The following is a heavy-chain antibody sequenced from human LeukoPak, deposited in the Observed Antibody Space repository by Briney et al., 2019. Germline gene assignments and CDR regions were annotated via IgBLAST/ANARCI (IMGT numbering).Heavy chain of an antibody. J-gene: IGHJ3*02. Sequence: GGSLRLSCAASGFTFNDAWTSWVRQAPGKGLEWVGRIKTKPAGGTIEYAAPVRGRFTISRDDSKNMLFLQMNSLKTEDTAVYYCTTNDAFDIWGQGTMVTVSS. CDR1: GFTFNDAW. V-gene: IGHV3-15*01. CDR3: TTNDAFDI. CDR2: IKTKPAGGTI.